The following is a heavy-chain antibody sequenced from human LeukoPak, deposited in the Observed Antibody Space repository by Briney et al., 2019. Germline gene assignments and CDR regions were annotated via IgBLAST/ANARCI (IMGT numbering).Heavy chain of an antibody. V-gene: IGHV4-59*12. D-gene: IGHD3-10*01. Sequence: SETLSLTCTVSGGSISSYYWSWIRQPPGRGLEWIGYIYYSGSTNYNSSLKSRVTISVDTSKNQFSLKLSSVTAADTAVYYCARAHMVRGNDAFDIWGQGTMVTVSS. CDR1: GGSISSYY. J-gene: IGHJ3*02. CDR3: ARAHMVRGNDAFDI. CDR2: IYYSGST.